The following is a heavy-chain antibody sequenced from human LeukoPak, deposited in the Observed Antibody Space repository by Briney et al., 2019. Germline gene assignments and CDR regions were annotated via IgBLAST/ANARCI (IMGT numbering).Heavy chain of an antibody. J-gene: IGHJ3*02. D-gene: IGHD6-19*01. V-gene: IGHV3-9*03. Sequence: GRSLRLSCAASGFTFDDYAMHWVRQAPGKGLEWVSGISWNSGSIGHADSVKGRFTISRDNAKNSLYLQMNSLRAEDMALYYCAKDLSYSSGSGAFAIWGQRTMVTVSS. CDR3: AKDLSYSSGSGAFAI. CDR1: GFTFDDYA. CDR2: ISWNSGSI.